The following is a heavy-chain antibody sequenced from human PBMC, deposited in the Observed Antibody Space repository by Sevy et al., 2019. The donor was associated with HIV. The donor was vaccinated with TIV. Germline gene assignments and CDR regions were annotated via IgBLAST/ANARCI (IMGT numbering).Heavy chain of an antibody. V-gene: IGHV4-31*03. D-gene: IGHD4-17*01. CDR1: GGSISSGGYY. Sequence: SETLSLTCTVSGGSISSGGYYWSWIRQHPGKGLEWIGYIYYSGSTYYNPSLKSRVTISVDTSKNQFSLKLSSVTAADTAVYYCARSLRTTVTTSHYWGQGTLVTVSS. CDR2: IYYSGST. CDR3: ARSLRTTVTTSHY. J-gene: IGHJ4*02.